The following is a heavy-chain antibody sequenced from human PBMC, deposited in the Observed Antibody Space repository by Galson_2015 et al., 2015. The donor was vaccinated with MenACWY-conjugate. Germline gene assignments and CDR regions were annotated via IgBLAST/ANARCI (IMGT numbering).Heavy chain of an antibody. J-gene: IGHJ6*02. D-gene: IGHD1-26*01. V-gene: IGHV5-51*01. CDR1: GCNSLTYW. CDR2: ISPIDSKT. CDR3: ARHPPGGRGMDV. Sequence: QSGAEVQKPGESLPISCTGSGCNSLTYWIGWVRQMPGKGLAWVGLISPIDSKTRYSPAFEGQVTISADKSISTAYLQWNSLQASDTAMYYCARHPPGGRGMDVWGQGTTVTVSS.